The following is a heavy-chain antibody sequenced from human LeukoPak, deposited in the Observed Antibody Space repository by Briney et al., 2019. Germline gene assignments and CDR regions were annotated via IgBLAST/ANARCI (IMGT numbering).Heavy chain of an antibody. CDR2: ISGSGGST. Sequence: GGSLRLSCAASGFTFSSYAMSWVRQAPGKGLEWVSAISGSGGSTYYADSVKGRFTISRDNSKNTLYLQMNSLRAEDTAVYYCAKDLRGRFGGYYYYGLDVWGQGTTVTVSS. V-gene: IGHV3-23*01. J-gene: IGHJ6*02. D-gene: IGHD3-10*01. CDR3: AKDLRGRFGGYYYYGLDV. CDR1: GFTFSSYA.